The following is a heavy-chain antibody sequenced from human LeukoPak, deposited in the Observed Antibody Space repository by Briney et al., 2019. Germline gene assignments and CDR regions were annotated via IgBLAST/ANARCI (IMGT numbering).Heavy chain of an antibody. V-gene: IGHV1-46*01. CDR3: VREESGGYFDY. CDR1: GFTFTNYL. J-gene: IGHJ4*02. D-gene: IGHD2-8*02. Sequence: ASVKVSCKSFGFTFTNYLLHWVRQAPGQGLEWVGRIAPSVDTTNYAQKFRGRVTMTRDTSTSTVYMELSSLRSDDTAVYYCVREESGGYFDYWGQGTLVTVSS. CDR2: IAPSVDTT.